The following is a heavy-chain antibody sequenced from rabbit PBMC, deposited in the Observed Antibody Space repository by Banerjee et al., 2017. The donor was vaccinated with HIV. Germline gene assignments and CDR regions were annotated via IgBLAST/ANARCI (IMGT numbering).Heavy chain of an antibody. D-gene: IGHD1-1*01. V-gene: IGHV1S45*01. CDR3: AKDLAAVIGWNFNL. CDR1: GFSFSDRDV. J-gene: IGHJ4*01. Sequence: QEHLEESGGGLVKPETSLTLTCKAPGFSFSDRDVMCWVRQAPGKGLEWIACINTATGKAVYASWAKGRFTISKTSSTTVTLQMTSLTVADTATYFCAKDLAAVIGWNFNLWGPGTLVTVS. CDR2: INTATGKA.